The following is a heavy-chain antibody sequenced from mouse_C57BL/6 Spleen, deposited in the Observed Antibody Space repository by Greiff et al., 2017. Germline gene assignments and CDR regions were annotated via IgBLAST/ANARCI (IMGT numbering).Heavy chain of an antibody. CDR1: GYSITSGYY. J-gene: IGHJ3*01. D-gene: IGHD1-1*01. CDR2: ISYDGSN. Sequence: EVKLMESGPGLVKPSQSLSLTCSVTGYSITSGYYWNWIRQFPGNKLEWMGYISYDGSNNYNPSLKNRISITRDTSKNQFFLKLNSVTTEDTATYYCAREGDYYGSGFAYWGQGTLVTVSA. CDR3: AREGDYYGSGFAY. V-gene: IGHV3-6*01.